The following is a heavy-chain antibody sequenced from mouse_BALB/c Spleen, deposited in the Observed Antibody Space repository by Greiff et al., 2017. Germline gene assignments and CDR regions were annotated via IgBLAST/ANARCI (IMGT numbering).Heavy chain of an antibody. Sequence: QVQLQQSGAELMKPGASVKISCKATGYTFSSYWIEWVKQRPGHGLEWIGEILPGSGSTNYNEKFKGKATLTVDKSSSTAYMELLSLTSEDSAVYYCARGDLAYYGNYFYAMDYWGQGTSVTVSS. CDR1: GYTFSSYW. D-gene: IGHD2-10*01. V-gene: IGHV1-9*01. CDR2: ILPGSGST. CDR3: ARGDLAYYGNYFYAMDY. J-gene: IGHJ4*01.